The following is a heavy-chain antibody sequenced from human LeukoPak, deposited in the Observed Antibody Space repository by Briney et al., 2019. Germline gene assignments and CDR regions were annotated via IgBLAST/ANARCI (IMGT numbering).Heavy chain of an antibody. CDR1: GFTFSSYS. CDR3: ARYDYGDYGSSIDY. J-gene: IGHJ4*02. V-gene: IGHV3-21*01. Sequence: GGSLRLSCAASGFTFSSYSMNWVRQAPGKGLEWVSSISSSSYIYYADSVKGRFTISRDNAKNSLYLQMNSLRAEDTAVYYCARYDYGDYGSSIDYWGQGTLVTVSS. CDR2: ISSSSYI. D-gene: IGHD4-17*01.